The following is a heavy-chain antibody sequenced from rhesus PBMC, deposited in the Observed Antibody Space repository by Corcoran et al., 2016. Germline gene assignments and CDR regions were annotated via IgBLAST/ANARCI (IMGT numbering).Heavy chain of an antibody. CDR2: IYGSSGTT. CDR1: GGSNSSGYG. J-gene: IGHJ4*01. Sequence: QVQLQESGPGVVKPSETLSLTCAVSGGSNSSGYGWSWLLQPPGPGVGWIGYIYGSSGTTNDNPSLKNRVTISKDASKNQFSLKLSSVTAADTAVYYCARGDPIFGLVMNHFDYWGQGVLVTVSS. D-gene: IGHD3-3*01. V-gene: IGHV4-76*01. CDR3: ARGDPIFGLVMNHFDY.